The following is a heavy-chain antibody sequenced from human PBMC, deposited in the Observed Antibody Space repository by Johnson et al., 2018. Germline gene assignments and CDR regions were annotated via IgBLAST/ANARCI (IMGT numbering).Heavy chain of an antibody. CDR1: GGSISSYY. Sequence: QLQLQESGPGLVKPSETLSLTCTVSGGSISSYYWSWIRQPPGKGLEWIGYIYYSGSTNYNPSLKSRVTISVDTSKNQFSLKLSSVTAADTAVDYLAREQYSWSYYGLGSVDIWGQGTMVTVSS. CDR3: AREQYSWSYYGLGSVDI. J-gene: IGHJ3*02. V-gene: IGHV4-59*01. CDR2: IYYSGST. D-gene: IGHD1-26*01.